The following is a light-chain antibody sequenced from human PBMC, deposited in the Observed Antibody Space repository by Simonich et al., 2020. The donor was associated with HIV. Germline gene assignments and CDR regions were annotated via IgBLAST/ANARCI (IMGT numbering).Light chain of an antibody. CDR2: EGN. Sequence: QSALTQPASVSGSPGQSITISCTGTSSDVGSYNLVSWYQQFPGKAPKLMIYEGNTRPSGVSNRFSGSKSGNTASLTISGLQAEDEADYYCCSYAGSSTLVFGGGTKLTVL. J-gene: IGLJ3*02. CDR3: CSYAGSSTLV. V-gene: IGLV2-23*01. CDR1: SSDVGSYNL.